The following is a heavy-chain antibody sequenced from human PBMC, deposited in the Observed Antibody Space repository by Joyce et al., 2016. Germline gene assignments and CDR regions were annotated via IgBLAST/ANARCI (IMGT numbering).Heavy chain of an antibody. CDR2: ISYDGGKK. CDR1: GFPFSSYG. Sequence: QVQLVESGGGVVQPGRSLRLSCAASGFPFSSYGMHWVRQAPGKGLEWVAVISYDGGKKYYAASGKGRFTISRDNSKSTLYLQMNSLRAEDTAVYYCAKDDCSSTSCYFDYWGQGTLVTVSS. D-gene: IGHD2-2*01. V-gene: IGHV3-30*18. CDR3: AKDDCSSTSCYFDY. J-gene: IGHJ4*02.